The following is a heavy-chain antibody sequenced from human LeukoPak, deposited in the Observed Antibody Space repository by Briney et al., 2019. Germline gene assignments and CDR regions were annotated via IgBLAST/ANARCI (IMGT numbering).Heavy chain of an antibody. CDR3: ARLVGVATSNNWFDP. V-gene: IGHV4-59*08. D-gene: IGHD5-12*01. CDR2: IYYSGST. CDR1: GGSISSYY. Sequence: SEALSHTCTVSGGSISSYYWSWIRQPPGKGLEWIGYIYYSGSTNYNPSLKSRVTISVDTSKNQFSLKLSSVTAADTAVYYCARLVGVATSNNWFDPWGQGTLVAVSS. J-gene: IGHJ5*02.